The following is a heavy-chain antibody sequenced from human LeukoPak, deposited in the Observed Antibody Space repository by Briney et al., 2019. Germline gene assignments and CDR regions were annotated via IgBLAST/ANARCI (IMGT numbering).Heavy chain of an antibody. CDR3: ARTNYYGSGNYAKFDY. D-gene: IGHD3-10*01. Sequence: SETLSLTCAVSGYSISSGYSWGWIRQPPGKGLEWIGYIYHSGSTYYNPSLKSRVTISVDMSKNQFSLKLSSVTAADTAVYYCARTNYYGSGNYAKFDYWGQGTLVTVSS. CDR2: IYHSGST. V-gene: IGHV4-38-2*01. CDR1: GYSISSGYS. J-gene: IGHJ4*02.